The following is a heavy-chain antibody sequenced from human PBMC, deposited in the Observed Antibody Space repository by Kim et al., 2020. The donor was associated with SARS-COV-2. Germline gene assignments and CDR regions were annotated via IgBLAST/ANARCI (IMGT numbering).Heavy chain of an antibody. V-gene: IGHV4-34*01. Sequence: SETLSLTCAVYGGSFSGYYWSWIRQPPGKGLEWIGEINHSGSTNYNPSLKSRVTISVDTSKNQFSLKLSSVTAADTAVYYCARERDWWDYGDLLRAFDIWGQGTMVTVSS. CDR1: GGSFSGYY. J-gene: IGHJ3*02. D-gene: IGHD4-17*01. CDR3: ARERDWWDYGDLLRAFDI. CDR2: INHSGST.